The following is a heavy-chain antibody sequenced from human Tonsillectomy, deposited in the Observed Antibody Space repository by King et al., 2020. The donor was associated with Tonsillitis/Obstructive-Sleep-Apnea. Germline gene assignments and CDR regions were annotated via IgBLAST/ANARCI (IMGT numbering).Heavy chain of an antibody. Sequence: VQLVESGGGVVQPGRSLRLSCAASGYTFRNYAMHWVRQAPGKGLEWVAVISYDGTNNYYADSLKGRFTISRDNSQNTLYLQMNSLRAEDTAVYYCAREGRRAAAYYMDVWGKGTTVTVSS. CDR2: ISYDGTNN. D-gene: IGHD6-25*01. CDR3: AREGRRAAAYYMDV. CDR1: GYTFRNYA. J-gene: IGHJ6*03. V-gene: IGHV3-30*04.